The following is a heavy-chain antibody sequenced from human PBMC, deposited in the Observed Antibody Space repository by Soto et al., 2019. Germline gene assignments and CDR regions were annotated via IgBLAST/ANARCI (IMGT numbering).Heavy chain of an antibody. Sequence: QVQLVQSGAEVKKPGSSVKVSCKASGGTFSSYAISWVRQAPGQGLEWMGGITPIFGTANYAQKFQGRVTIXAXEXTTTASMELSSLRPEATPVYYFSSSVAKYYYYRMDVWGQGPTVTVSS. D-gene: IGHD5-12*01. CDR2: ITPIFGTA. V-gene: IGHV1-69*12. CDR3: SSSVAKYYYYRMDV. CDR1: GGTFSSYA. J-gene: IGHJ6*02.